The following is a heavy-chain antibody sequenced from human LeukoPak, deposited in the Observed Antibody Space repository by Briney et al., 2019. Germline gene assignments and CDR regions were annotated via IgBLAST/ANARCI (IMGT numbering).Heavy chain of an antibody. Sequence: PSETLSLTCTVSGGSISSYYWSWIRQPPGKGLEWIGEINHSGSTKYNPSLKSRVTISVDTSKIQFSLKLSSVTAADTAVYYCARGISDCSGGSCYSPYAFDIWGQGTMVTVSS. V-gene: IGHV4-34*01. CDR3: ARGISDCSGGSCYSPYAFDI. CDR2: INHSGST. J-gene: IGHJ3*02. CDR1: GGSISSYY. D-gene: IGHD2-15*01.